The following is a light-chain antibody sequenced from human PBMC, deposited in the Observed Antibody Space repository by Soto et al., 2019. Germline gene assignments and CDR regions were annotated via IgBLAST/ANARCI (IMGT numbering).Light chain of an antibody. CDR2: DAS. J-gene: IGKJ1*01. CDR3: QQFIDGWT. V-gene: IGKV1-5*01. Sequence: IQMTQSPSTLSASIGDRVTITCRASQSINNRLAWYQQMPGKAPNLLIYDASSLESRVPSRFRGSGSETEFTLTISGLQPDDFATYYCQQFIDGWTFGQGTKVEIK. CDR1: QSINNR.